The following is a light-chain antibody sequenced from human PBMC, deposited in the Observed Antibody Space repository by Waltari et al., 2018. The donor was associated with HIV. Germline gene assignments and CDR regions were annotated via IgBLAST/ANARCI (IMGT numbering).Light chain of an antibody. V-gene: IGLV1-51*01. CDR3: GTWDSGVSAGV. Sequence: QSVLTQPPSVSAAPGQKVTISCSGRTSTLAKHYVYWYPPIPATAPKLIIYDNNRRPARIPDRFSGSKSGTSATLAITGLQTGDEADYYCGTWDSGVSAGVFGGGTKLTVL. J-gene: IGLJ3*02. CDR2: DNN. CDR1: TSTLAKHY.